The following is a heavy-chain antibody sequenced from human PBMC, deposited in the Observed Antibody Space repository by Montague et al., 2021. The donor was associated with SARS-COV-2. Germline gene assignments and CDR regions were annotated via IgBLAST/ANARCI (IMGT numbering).Heavy chain of an antibody. CDR2: ISYDGSNK. D-gene: IGHD3-22*01. Sequence: SLRLSCAASGFTFSSYAMHWVRQAPGKGPEWVAVISYDGSNKYYADSVKGRFTISRDNSKNTLYLQMNSLRAEDTAVYYCARATNGYYSYFDYWGQGTLVTVSS. J-gene: IGHJ4*02. CDR1: GFTFSSYA. V-gene: IGHV3-30-3*01. CDR3: ARATNGYYSYFDY.